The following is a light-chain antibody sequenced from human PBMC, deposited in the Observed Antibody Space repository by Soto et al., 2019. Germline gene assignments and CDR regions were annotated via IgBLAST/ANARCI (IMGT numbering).Light chain of an antibody. CDR3: NAWADNAKDV. V-gene: IGLV2-8*01. Sequence: QSALTQPPSASGSPGQSVTISCTGNSNDVGHSSFISWYQQHPGKGPKLIIYEVSKRPSGVPDRFSGSKSGNTASLSVSGLQDEDEADYFCNAWADNAKDVFGTGTKVTVL. CDR1: SNDVGHSSF. J-gene: IGLJ1*01. CDR2: EVS.